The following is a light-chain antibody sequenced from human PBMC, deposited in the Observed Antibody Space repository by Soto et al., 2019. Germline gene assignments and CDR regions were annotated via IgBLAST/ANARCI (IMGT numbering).Light chain of an antibody. J-gene: IGKJ4*01. CDR2: RAS. Sequence: EIVLSQSLGTLSLSHEERATLSCRASQSVSSNYLAWYQQKPGQAPKVLIYRASIRATGIPDRFTGSGSGTDFTLTISRLEPEDFAVYYCHQYGSSPLTFGGGTKVDI. CDR3: HQYGSSPLT. V-gene: IGKV3-20*01. CDR1: QSVSSNY.